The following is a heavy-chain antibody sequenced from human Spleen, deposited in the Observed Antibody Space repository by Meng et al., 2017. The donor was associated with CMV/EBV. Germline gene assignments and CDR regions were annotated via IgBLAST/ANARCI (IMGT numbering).Heavy chain of an antibody. V-gene: IGHV4-31*02. J-gene: IGHJ5*02. D-gene: IGHD3-10*01. Sequence: RSGGYYWSWIRKHPGKGLECIGYIYYSGSTYYNPSLKSRITISVDASKNQFSLKLSSVTAADTAVYYCARATVYGSGSSSYIWFDPWGQGTLVTVSS. CDR2: IYYSGST. CDR1: RSGGYY. CDR3: ARATVYGSGSSSYIWFDP.